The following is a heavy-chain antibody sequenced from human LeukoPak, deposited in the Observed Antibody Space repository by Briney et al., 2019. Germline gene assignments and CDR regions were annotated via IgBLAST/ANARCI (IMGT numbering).Heavy chain of an antibody. J-gene: IGHJ4*02. D-gene: IGHD1-26*01. V-gene: IGHV3-30*18. Sequence: GSLRLSCAASGFTFSSYGMHWVRQAPGKGLEWVAVISYDGSNKYYADSVKGRFTISRDNSKNTLYLQMNSLRTEDTAVYYCTKGGHHSGSYLQAGIAGGYWGQGTLVTVSS. CDR1: GFTFSSYG. CDR3: TKGGHHSGSYLQAGIAGGY. CDR2: ISYDGSNK.